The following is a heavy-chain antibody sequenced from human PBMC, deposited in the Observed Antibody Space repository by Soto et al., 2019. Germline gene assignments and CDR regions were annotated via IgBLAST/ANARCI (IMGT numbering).Heavy chain of an antibody. CDR3: ARCDFGYYVQTRDH. CDR1: GYTFSSYG. J-gene: IGHJ5*02. V-gene: IGHV1-18*01. Sequence: QVHLIQAGAEVKSPGASVRVSCKASGYTFSSYGVSWVRQAPGQGIEFMGWISVYYGPTNYAQKFQGRANMTTDNSTSTAYRDLSSQRSSVTAVYFCARCDFGYYVQTRDHWMQGTLVTVSA. D-gene: IGHD1-26*01. CDR2: ISVYYGPT.